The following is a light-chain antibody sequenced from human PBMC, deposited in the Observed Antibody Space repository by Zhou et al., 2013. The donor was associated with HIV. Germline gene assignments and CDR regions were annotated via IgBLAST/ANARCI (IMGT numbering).Light chain of an antibody. Sequence: DIQLTQSPSFLSASVGDRVTITCRASQGISSYLAWYQQKPGKVPKLLIYAASNLQSGVPSRFSGSGSGTDFTLTISSLQPEDVATYYCQKYNSAPLTFGRRDQGGDQT. CDR2: AAS. CDR3: QKYNSAPLT. J-gene: IGKJ4*01. V-gene: IGKV1-27*01. CDR1: QGISSY.